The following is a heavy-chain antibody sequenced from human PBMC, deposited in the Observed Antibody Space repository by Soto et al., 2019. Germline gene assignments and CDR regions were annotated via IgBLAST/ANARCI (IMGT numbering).Heavy chain of an antibody. CDR2: IYYSGST. D-gene: IGHD3-22*01. J-gene: IGHJ6*02. V-gene: IGHV4-31*01. CDR3: AREWLSRAGIHGMDV. CDR1: GGSISSGGYY. Sequence: QVQLQESGPGLVKPSQTLSLTCTVSGGSISSGGYYWSWIRQHPGKGLEWIGYIYYSGSTNYNPSLKGPGHLSVDTSKNQFALKLSSVTAPDTDVYYCAREWLSRAGIHGMDVWGQGTTVTVSS.